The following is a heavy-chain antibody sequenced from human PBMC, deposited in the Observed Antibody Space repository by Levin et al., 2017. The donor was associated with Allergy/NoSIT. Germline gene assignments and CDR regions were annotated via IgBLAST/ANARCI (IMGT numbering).Heavy chain of an antibody. V-gene: IGHV4-59*01. D-gene: IGHD4-23*01. CDR1: GASIRSYY. CDR3: ARDRTAYGGNSVVYYYGMDV. CDR2: IYYTGST. J-gene: IGHJ6*02. Sequence: SQTLSLTCTVSGASIRSYYWSWIRQPPGKGLEWIGYIYYTGSTNYNPSLKSRVTISADTSKNQFSLTLSSGTTADTAVYYWARDRTAYGGNSVVYYYGMDVWGQGTTVTVSS.